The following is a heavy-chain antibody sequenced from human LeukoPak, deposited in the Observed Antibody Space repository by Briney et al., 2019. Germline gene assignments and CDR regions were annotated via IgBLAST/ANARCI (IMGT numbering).Heavy chain of an antibody. Sequence: ASVKVSCKASGYTFTGYYMHWVRQAPGQGLEWMGWINPNSGGTNYAQKFQGRVTMTRDTSISTAYMELSRLRSDDTAVYYCARDKQLDWAHYYYHYMDVWGKGTTVTVSS. CDR1: GYTFTGYY. CDR2: INPNSGGT. CDR3: ARDKQLDWAHYYYHYMDV. J-gene: IGHJ6*03. V-gene: IGHV1-2*02. D-gene: IGHD3-3*01.